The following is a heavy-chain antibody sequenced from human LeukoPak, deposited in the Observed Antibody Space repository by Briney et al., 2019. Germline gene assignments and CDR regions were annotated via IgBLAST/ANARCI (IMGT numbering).Heavy chain of an antibody. CDR2: INHSGST. CDR1: GGSFSGYY. CDR3: TRAPYCSSDSCDPTDY. V-gene: IGHV4-34*01. Sequence: PSETLSLTCAVYGGSFSGYYWSWIRQPPGKGLEWIGDINHSGSTNYNPSLKSRVTISVDTSKNQFSLKLSSVTAADTAVYYCTRAPYCSSDSCDPTDYWGQGTLVTVSS. D-gene: IGHD2-2*01. J-gene: IGHJ4*02.